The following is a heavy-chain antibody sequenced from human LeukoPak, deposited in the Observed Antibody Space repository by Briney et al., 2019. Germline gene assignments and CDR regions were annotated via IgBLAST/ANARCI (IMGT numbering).Heavy chain of an antibody. Sequence: SGGSLRLSCAASGFAFNTYAMHWVRQAPGKGLEWVAVIWYDGSNKLYADSVKGRFTFSRDNSKNTLYLQMNSLRAEDTAVYYCAKDHRRITIFGVVIPSGNYYYYGMDVWGQGTTVTVSS. CDR2: IWYDGSNK. V-gene: IGHV3-30*02. J-gene: IGHJ6*02. D-gene: IGHD3-3*01. CDR1: GFAFNTYA. CDR3: AKDHRRITIFGVVIPSGNYYYYGMDV.